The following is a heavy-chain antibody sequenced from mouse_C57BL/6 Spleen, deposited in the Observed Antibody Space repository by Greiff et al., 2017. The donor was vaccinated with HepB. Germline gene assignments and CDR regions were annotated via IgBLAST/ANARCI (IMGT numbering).Heavy chain of an antibody. D-gene: IGHD3-3*01. J-gene: IGHJ4*01. V-gene: IGHV1-69*01. CDR1: GYTFTSYW. Sequence: VQLQQPGAELVMPGASVKLSCKASGYTFTSYWMHWVKQRPGQGLEWIGEIDPSDSYTNYNQKFKGKSTLTVDKSSSTAYMQLSSLTSEDSAVYYCASKGLQAMDYRGQGTSVTVSS. CDR3: ASKGLQAMDY. CDR2: IDPSDSYT.